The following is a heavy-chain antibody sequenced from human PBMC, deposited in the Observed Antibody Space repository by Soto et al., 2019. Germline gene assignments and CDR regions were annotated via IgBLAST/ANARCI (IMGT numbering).Heavy chain of an antibody. V-gene: IGHV1-69*12. CDR3: ARDTQKLTTYYYYGMDV. CDR2: VIPIFGTA. Sequence: QVQLVQSGAEVKKPGSSVKVSCKASGGTFSSYAISWVRQAPGQGLEWMGGVIPIFGTANYAQKFQGRVTITADESTSTAYMELRSLRAECTAVYYCARDTQKLTTYYYYGMDVWGQGTTVTVSS. CDR1: GGTFSSYA. D-gene: IGHD1-1*01. J-gene: IGHJ6*02.